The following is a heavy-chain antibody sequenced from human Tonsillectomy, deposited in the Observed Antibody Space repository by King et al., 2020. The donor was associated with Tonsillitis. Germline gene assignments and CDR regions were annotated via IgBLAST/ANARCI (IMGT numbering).Heavy chain of an antibody. D-gene: IGHD3-3*01. J-gene: IGHJ5*02. Sequence: VQLVESGGGLVQPGGSLRLSCAASGFTFSSYSMNWVRQAPGKGLEWVSYITSSRSTIYYADSVKGRFTISRDNAKNSLFLQMNSLRAEDTAVYYCARDGPRAFGVVMGSWGQGTLVTVSS. CDR1: GFTFSSYS. CDR3: ARDGPRAFGVVMGS. V-gene: IGHV3-48*01. CDR2: ITSSRSTI.